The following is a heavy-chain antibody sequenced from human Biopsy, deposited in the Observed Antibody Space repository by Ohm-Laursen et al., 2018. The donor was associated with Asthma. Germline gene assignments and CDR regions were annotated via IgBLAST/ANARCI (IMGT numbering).Heavy chain of an antibody. CDR3: ARAQSYGDIYYGLDV. CDR1: GGSVYSYDHH. D-gene: IGHD2-21*02. Sequence: QTLSLTCSVFGGSVYSYDHHWSWIRWTPGKGLEWIGFIFYCGSTFYNPSLRSRITISVDTSKRQFCLSLRSVTVADTVVYFCARAQSYGDIYYGLDVWGQGTTVTVSS. CDR2: IFYCGST. J-gene: IGHJ6*02. V-gene: IGHV4-30-4*01.